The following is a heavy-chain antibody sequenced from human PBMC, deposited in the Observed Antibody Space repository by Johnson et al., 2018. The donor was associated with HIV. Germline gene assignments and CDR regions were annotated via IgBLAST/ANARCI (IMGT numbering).Heavy chain of an antibody. V-gene: IGHV3-30-3*01. Sequence: QVQLVESGGGVVQPGRSLRLSCAASGFTFSSYAMHWVRQAPGKGLEWVAFISYDGSNKYYADSVKGRFTISRDNSKNTLYLQMNRLRAEDTAVYYCARSGGLLWFGESSSDAFDIWGQGTMVTVSS. CDR2: ISYDGSNK. J-gene: IGHJ3*02. CDR3: ARSGGLLWFGESSSDAFDI. CDR1: GFTFSSYA. D-gene: IGHD3-10*01.